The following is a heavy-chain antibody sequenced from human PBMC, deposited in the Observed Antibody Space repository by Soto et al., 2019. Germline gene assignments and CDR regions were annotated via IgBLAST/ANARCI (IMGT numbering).Heavy chain of an antibody. D-gene: IGHD6-19*01. CDR1: GFTFSSYA. CDR2: ISGSGGST. CDR3: AKGIAVALYNWFDP. J-gene: IGHJ5*02. Sequence: VGSLRLSCAASGFTFSSYAMSWVRQAPGKGLEWVSAISGSGGSTYYADSVKGRFTISRDNSKNTLYLQMNSLRAEDTAVYYCAKGIAVALYNWFDPWGQGTLVTVS. V-gene: IGHV3-23*01.